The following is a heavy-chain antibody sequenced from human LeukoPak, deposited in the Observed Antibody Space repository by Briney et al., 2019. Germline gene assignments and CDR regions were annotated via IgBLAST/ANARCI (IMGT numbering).Heavy chain of an antibody. CDR2: ISGSGGST. CDR1: GFTFSNYA. CDR3: AKDLYSSLN. D-gene: IGHD6-13*01. V-gene: IGHV3-23*01. J-gene: IGHJ4*02. Sequence: KPGGSLRLSCGASGFTFSNYAMSWVGHAPGKGLEWVSGISGSGGSTYYADSVKGRFTISRDNPKNTLFLQMNSLRAEDTAVYYCAKDLYSSLNWGQGTLVTVSS.